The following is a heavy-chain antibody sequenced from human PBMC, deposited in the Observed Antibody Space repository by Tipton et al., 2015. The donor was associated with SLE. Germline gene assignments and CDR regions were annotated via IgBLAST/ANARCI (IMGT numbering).Heavy chain of an antibody. CDR2: IYYSGST. D-gene: IGHD4-17*01. CDR3: ARGGVTTVTAV. CDR1: GGSISSHY. Sequence: LRLSCTVSGGSISSHYWSWIRQPPGKGLEWIGYIYYSGSTNYNPSLTSRVTISVDTSKNQFSLKLSSVTAADTAVYYCARGGVTTVTAVWGQGTMVTVSS. J-gene: IGHJ3*01. V-gene: IGHV4-59*11.